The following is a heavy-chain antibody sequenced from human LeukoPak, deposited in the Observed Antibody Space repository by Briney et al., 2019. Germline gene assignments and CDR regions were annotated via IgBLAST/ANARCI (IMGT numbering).Heavy chain of an antibody. J-gene: IGHJ6*03. V-gene: IGHV4-38-2*01. D-gene: IGHD3-3*01. CDR1: GYSISSGYY. CDR3: ARVLLNYYYYYMDV. Sequence: SETLSLTCAVSGYSISSGYYWGWIRQPPGKGLEWIGSIYHSGSTYYNPSLKSRVTISVDTSKNQFSLKLSFVTAADTAVYYCARVLLNYYYYYMDVWGKGTTVTVSS. CDR2: IYHSGST.